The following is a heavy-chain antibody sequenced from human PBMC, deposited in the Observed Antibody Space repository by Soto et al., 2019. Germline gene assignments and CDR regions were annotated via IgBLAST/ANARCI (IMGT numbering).Heavy chain of an antibody. V-gene: IGHV1-69*05. Sequence: QVQLVQSGAEVKKPESSVKVSCKAPGGTFSTYVISWVRQAPGQGLEWMGGIIPMFGTANYAQRFQDRVTITSDESTNTVYMELSMLISEYTAVYLCASGIQLWLRRINNGYSGWGQGTLVTVSS. CDR3: ASGIQLWLRRINNGYSG. J-gene: IGHJ4*02. CDR1: GGTFSTYV. CDR2: IIPMFGTA. D-gene: IGHD5-18*01.